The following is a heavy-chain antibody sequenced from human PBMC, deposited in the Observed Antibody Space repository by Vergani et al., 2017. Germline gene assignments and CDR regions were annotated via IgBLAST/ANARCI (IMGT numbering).Heavy chain of an antibody. CDR2: FDLEDGET. V-gene: IGHV1-24*01. Sequence: QVQLVQSGAEVKKPGASVKVSCKVSGYTLTELSMHWVRQAPGKGLEWMGGFDLEDGETIYAQKFKGRVTMTEDTSTDTAYMELSSLRSEDTAVYYCATRATGYSSSWSIGYFDLWGRGTLVTVSS. CDR3: ATRATGYSSSWSIGYFDL. D-gene: IGHD6-13*01. CDR1: GYTLTELS. J-gene: IGHJ2*01.